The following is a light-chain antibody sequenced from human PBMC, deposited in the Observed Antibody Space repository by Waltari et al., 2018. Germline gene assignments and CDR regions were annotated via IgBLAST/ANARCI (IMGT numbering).Light chain of an antibody. Sequence: DTVMTQSPEFLTMSLGERATITCKSSQSVLNTANSKNYLAWYHQKPGQPPKLLVYRASTRESGVPDRFSGSGSGTDFTLTISSLQTEDVGVYYCQQYYDSPHTFGQGTKLEIK. V-gene: IGKV4-1*01. CDR2: RAS. CDR3: QQYYDSPHT. J-gene: IGKJ2*01. CDR1: QSVLNTANSKNY.